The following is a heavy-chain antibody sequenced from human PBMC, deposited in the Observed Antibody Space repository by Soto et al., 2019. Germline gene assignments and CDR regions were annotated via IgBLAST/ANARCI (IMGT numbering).Heavy chain of an antibody. D-gene: IGHD2-2*03. J-gene: IGHJ4*02. V-gene: IGHV3-7*01. CDR3: ARDLWVGSFYFDY. CDR2: IKQDGSEK. Sequence: GGSLRLSCAASGFTFSSYWMSWVRQAPGKGLEWVANIKQDGSEKYYVDSVKGRFTISRENAKNSLYLQMNSLRAEDTAVYYCARDLWVGSFYFDYWGQGTLVTVSS. CDR1: GFTFSSYW.